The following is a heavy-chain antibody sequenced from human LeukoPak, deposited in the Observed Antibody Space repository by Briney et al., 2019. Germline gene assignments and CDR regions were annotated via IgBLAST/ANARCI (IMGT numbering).Heavy chain of an antibody. CDR1: GYTFTSYG. J-gene: IGHJ3*02. CDR2: ISAYNGNT. D-gene: IGHD3-10*01. V-gene: IGHV1-18*01. Sequence: ASVKVSCKASGYTFTSYGISWVRQAPGQGLEWMGWISAYNGNTNYAQKLQGRVTMTTDTSTSTAYMELRSLRSDDTAVYYCARSHSGSYSKVYAFDIWGQGTMVTVSS. CDR3: ARSHSGSYSKVYAFDI.